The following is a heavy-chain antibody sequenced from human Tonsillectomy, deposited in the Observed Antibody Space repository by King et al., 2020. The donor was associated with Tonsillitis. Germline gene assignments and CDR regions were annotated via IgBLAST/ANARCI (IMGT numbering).Heavy chain of an antibody. V-gene: IGHV4-30-4*07. CDR3: ARVRDSSGYSFDY. J-gene: IGHJ4*02. CDR2: IYYSGST. Sequence: QLQESGPGLVKPSQTLSLTCAVSGGSISSGGYSWSWIRQPPGKGLEWIGYIYYSGSTYYNPSLKSRVTISGDTSKNQFSLKLSSVTAADTAVYYCARVRDSSGYSFDYWGQGTLVTVSS. D-gene: IGHD3-22*01. CDR1: GGSISSGGYS.